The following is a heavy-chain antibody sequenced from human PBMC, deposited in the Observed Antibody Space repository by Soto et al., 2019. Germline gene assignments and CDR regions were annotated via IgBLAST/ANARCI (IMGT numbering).Heavy chain of an antibody. CDR2: ISPKSGGT. J-gene: IGHJ4*02. V-gene: IGHV1-2*02. Sequence: ASVDISCKASGYSFINYYMHWVRQTPGQGFEWMGRISPKSGGTNYAQKFQGRVSLTWDTSLNTAYMELSSLMSEDTAVYYCARPPGYISDWYYFDLWGQGTQVTVSS. D-gene: IGHD3-9*01. CDR3: ARPPGYISDWYYFDL. CDR1: GYSFINYY.